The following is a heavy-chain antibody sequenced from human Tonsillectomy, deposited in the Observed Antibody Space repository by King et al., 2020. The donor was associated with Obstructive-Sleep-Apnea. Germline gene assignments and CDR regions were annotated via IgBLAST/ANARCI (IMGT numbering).Heavy chain of an antibody. CDR2: ISGSGDGT. J-gene: IGHJ4*02. Sequence: VQLLESGGGLVQPGGSLRLSCAASGFTFSSYAMNWVRQAPGKGLEWVSVISGSGDGTYYADSVRGRFTISRDNSKNTLYLQMNRLRAEDTAVYYCAKGNIVEVPAAPYSWGQGTLVTVSS. V-gene: IGHV3-23*01. D-gene: IGHD2-2*01. CDR1: GFTFSSYA. CDR3: AKGNIVEVPAAPYS.